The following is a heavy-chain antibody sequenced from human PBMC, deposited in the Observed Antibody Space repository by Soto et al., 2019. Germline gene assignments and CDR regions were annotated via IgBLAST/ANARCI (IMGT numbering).Heavy chain of an antibody. D-gene: IGHD3-3*01. J-gene: IGHJ6*02. V-gene: IGHV4-34*01. CDR1: GGSFSGYY. CDR2: INHSGST. CDR3: ARNKVRFLERYHYYYGMDV. Sequence: SETLSLTCAVYGGSFSGYYWSWIRQPPGKGLEWIGEINHSGSTNYNPSLKSRVTISVDTSKNQFSLKLSSVTAADTAVYYCARNKVRFLERYHYYYGMDVWGQGTTVTVSS.